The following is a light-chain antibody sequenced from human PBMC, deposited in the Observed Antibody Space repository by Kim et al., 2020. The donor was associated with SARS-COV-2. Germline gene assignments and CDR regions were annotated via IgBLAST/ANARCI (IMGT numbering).Light chain of an antibody. CDR1: KLGDKY. CDR3: QTGDSITVV. J-gene: IGLJ2*01. V-gene: IGLV3-1*01. Sequence: SYELTQPPSVSVSPGQTASITCSGDKLGDKYACWYQQKPGQSPVLVLYEDSKRPSGIPERFSGSNSGNTATLTISGTQAMAEADYYCQTGDSITVV. CDR2: EDS.